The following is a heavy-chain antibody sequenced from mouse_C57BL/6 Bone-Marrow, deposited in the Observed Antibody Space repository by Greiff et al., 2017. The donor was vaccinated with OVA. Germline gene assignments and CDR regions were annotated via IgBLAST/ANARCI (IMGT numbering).Heavy chain of an antibody. CDR1: GYTFTSYW. Sequence: QVQLQQPGTELVKPGASVKLSCKASGYTFTSYWIHWVKQRPGQGLEWIGNINPRNGGTDYSEKFKSKATLTVDTSASTAYMQISSLSSEESAAYYCAIGWLPDAMDYWGQGTSVTVAA. V-gene: IGHV1-53*01. J-gene: IGHJ4*01. D-gene: IGHD2-3*01. CDR2: INPRNGGT. CDR3: AIGWLPDAMDY.